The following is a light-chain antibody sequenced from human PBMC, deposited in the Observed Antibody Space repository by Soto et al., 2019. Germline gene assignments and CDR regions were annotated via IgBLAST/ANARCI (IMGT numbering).Light chain of an antibody. CDR1: SDDIGRYNH. V-gene: IGLV2-14*01. CDR2: EVT. CDR3: ASYRTINTYV. Sequence: QSVLTQPASVSGSPGQSITVSCTGTSDDIGRYNHVSWYQQHPGKAPKLMISEVTNRPSGVSNRFSGSKSGNTASLTISRLQAEDEADYYCASYRTINTYVFGTGTKATVL. J-gene: IGLJ1*01.